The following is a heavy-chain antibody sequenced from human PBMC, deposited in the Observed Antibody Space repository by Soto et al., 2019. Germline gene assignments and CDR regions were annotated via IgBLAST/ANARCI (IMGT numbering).Heavy chain of an antibody. Sequence: NPSETLSLTCTVSGGSVSSGSYYWSWIRQPPGKGLEWIGYIYYSGSTNYNPSLKSRVTISVDTSKNQFSLKLSSVTAADTAVYYCAREAVTTYRLDYWGQGTLVTVSS. CDR3: AREAVTTYRLDY. CDR1: GGSVSSGSYY. V-gene: IGHV4-61*01. CDR2: IYYSGST. D-gene: IGHD4-17*01. J-gene: IGHJ4*02.